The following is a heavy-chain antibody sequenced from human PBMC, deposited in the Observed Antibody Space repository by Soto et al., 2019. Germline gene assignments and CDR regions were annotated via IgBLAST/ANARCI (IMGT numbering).Heavy chain of an antibody. V-gene: IGHV1-18*01. CDR2: ISGYNGNT. CDR1: GYTFTNYG. J-gene: IGHJ4*02. Sequence: QVQLVQSGAEVKTPGASVKISCKASGYTFTNYGISWVRQAPGQGLEWMGWISGYNGNTTFAQKLHDRVTMTTDTSTNIAYMELGGLRSEDTAVYYCARDLGGTEAAGFDSWGQGTLVTVSS. CDR3: ARDLGGTEAAGFDS. D-gene: IGHD1-7*01.